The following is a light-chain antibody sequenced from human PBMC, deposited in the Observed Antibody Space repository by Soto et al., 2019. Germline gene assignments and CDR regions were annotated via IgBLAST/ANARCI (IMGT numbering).Light chain of an antibody. Sequence: DIQLTQSPSFLSASVGDRVTITCRASQGISSYLAWYQQKPGKAPRLLIYAASTLQSGVPSRFSGSGSGTEFTLTISSLQPEDCATNYCQQLNSYPEFTFGPGTKVDIK. CDR3: QQLNSYPEFT. CDR1: QGISSY. CDR2: AAS. V-gene: IGKV1-9*01. J-gene: IGKJ3*01.